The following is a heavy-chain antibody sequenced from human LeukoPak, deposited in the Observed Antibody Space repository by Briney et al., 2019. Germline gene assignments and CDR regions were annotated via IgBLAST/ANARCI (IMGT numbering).Heavy chain of an antibody. CDR1: GGTFSSYA. Sequence: SVKVSCKASGGTFSSYAISWVRQAPGQGLEWMGGIIPIFGTANYAQKSQGRVTITADESTSTAYMELSSLRSEDTAVYYCARDVVAVAGTSYFDYWGQGTLVTVSS. V-gene: IGHV1-69*13. J-gene: IGHJ4*02. CDR2: IIPIFGTA. D-gene: IGHD6-19*01. CDR3: ARDVVAVAGTSYFDY.